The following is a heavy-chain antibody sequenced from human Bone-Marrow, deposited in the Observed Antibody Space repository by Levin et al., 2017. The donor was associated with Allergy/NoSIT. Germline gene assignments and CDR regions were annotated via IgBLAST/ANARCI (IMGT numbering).Heavy chain of an antibody. V-gene: IGHV4-59*01. CDR1: GGSMSTYY. Sequence: SQTLSLTCTVSGGSMSTYYWSWIRQPPERGLDWIGYTSYSGSTSYNPSLKSRVTISVDTSKNQVSLKMSSVTAADTAVYYCARGGEYFDWSYFDFWGLGTLVTVSS. J-gene: IGHJ4*02. D-gene: IGHD3-9*01. CDR2: TSYSGST. CDR3: ARGGEYFDWSYFDF.